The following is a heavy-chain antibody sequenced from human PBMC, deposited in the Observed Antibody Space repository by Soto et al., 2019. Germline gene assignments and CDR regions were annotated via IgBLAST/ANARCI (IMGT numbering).Heavy chain of an antibody. Sequence: GGSLRLSCAASGFTFSSYSMNWVRQAPGKWLEWVSYISSSSSTIYYADSVKGRFTISRDNAKNSLYLQMNSLRDEDTAVYYCARDPRYYDFWSGYRSFQYYGMDVWGQGTTVTV. V-gene: IGHV3-48*02. D-gene: IGHD3-3*01. CDR2: ISSSSSTI. CDR1: GFTFSSYS. J-gene: IGHJ6*02. CDR3: ARDPRYYDFWSGYRSFQYYGMDV.